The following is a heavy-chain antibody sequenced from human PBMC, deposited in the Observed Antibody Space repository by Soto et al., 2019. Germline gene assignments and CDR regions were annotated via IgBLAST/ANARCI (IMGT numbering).Heavy chain of an antibody. J-gene: IGHJ4*02. CDR1: GGSISSGGYY. CDR2: IYYSGIT. Sequence: SETLSLTCTVSGGSISSGGYYWSWIRQHPGKGLEWIGYIYYSGITYYNPSLKSRVTISVDTSKNQFSLKLSSVTAADTAVYYCARGCASSSWLFDYWGQGTLVTVSS. D-gene: IGHD6-13*01. V-gene: IGHV4-31*03. CDR3: ARGCASSSWLFDY.